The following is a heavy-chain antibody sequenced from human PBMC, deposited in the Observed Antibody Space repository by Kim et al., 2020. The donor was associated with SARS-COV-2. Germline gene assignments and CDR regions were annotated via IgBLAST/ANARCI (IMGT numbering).Heavy chain of an antibody. J-gene: IGHJ4*02. CDR2: ESNK. Sequence: ESNKYYADSVRGRFTISRDNYKNTLYLRMNSLRAEDTAVYYCASVSSTGRWGQGTLVTVSS. D-gene: IGHD1-1*01. V-gene: IGHV3-30*01. CDR3: ASVSSTGR.